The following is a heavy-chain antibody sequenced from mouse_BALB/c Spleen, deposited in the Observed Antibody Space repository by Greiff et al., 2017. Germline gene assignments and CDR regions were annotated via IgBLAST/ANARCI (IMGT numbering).Heavy chain of an antibody. CDR3: ASPYYYGSSYPHY. J-gene: IGHJ2*01. CDR1: GFTFSDYY. V-gene: IGHV5-4*02. D-gene: IGHD1-1*01. CDR2: ISDGGSYT. Sequence: EVMLVESGGGLVKLGGSLKLSCAASGFTFSDYYMYWVRQTPEKRLEWVATISDGGSYTYYPDSVKGRFTISRDNAKNNLYLQMSSLKSEDTAMYYCASPYYYGSSYPHYWGQGTTLTVSS.